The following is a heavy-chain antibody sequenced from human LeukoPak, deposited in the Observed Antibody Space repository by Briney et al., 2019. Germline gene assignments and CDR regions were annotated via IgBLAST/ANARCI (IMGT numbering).Heavy chain of an antibody. CDR3: AKDSAAVGGPTTD. J-gene: IGHJ4*02. CDR1: GFTFSSYI. CDR2: ISGSGGIT. Sequence: GGSLRLSCAASGFTFSSYIMSWVRQAPGKGKEWVSLISGSGGITYYADSVKGRFTISRDNSKNTLYLQMDSLRAEDTAVYYCAKDSAAVGGPTTDWGQGTLVTVSS. D-gene: IGHD6-13*01. V-gene: IGHV3-23*01.